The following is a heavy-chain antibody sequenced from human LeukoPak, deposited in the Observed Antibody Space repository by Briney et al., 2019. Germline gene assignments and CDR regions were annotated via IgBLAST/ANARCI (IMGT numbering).Heavy chain of an antibody. J-gene: IGHJ4*02. D-gene: IGHD3-16*01. CDR3: ARGQRLNDY. Sequence: GASVKVSCKASGYTSAEYYMHWVRQAPGQGLEWMGWIKPNSGGANYAENFQGRVTMTRDTSISTAYMELSSLRSDDTALSYCARGQRLNDYWGQGTLVTVSS. CDR1: GYTSAEYY. V-gene: IGHV1-2*02. CDR2: IKPNSGGA.